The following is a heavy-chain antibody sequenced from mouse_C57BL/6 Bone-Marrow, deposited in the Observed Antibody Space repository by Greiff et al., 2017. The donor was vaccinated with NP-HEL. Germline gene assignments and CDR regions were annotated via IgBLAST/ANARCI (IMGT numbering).Heavy chain of an antibody. CDR1: GYTFTSYW. CDR2: IDPSDSYT. D-gene: IGHD2-10*01. J-gene: IGHJ4*01. CDR3: ARWTLPVYYAMDY. V-gene: IGHV1-50*01. Sequence: QVQLQQPGAELVKPGASVKLSCKASGYTFTSYWMQWVKQRPGQGLEWIGEIDPSDSYTNYNQKFKGKATLTVDTSSSTAYMQLSSLTSEDSAVYYCARWTLPVYYAMDYWGQGTSVTVSS.